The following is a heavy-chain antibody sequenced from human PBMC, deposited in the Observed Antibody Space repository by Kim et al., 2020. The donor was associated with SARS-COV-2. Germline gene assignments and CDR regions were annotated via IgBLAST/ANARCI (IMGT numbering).Heavy chain of an antibody. J-gene: IGHJ6*02. D-gene: IGHD2-8*02. CDR3: ARDLVTGQGPVYYYYGMDV. CDR1: GFTVSSNY. V-gene: IGHV3-66*01. CDR2: IYSGGST. Sequence: GGSLRLSCAASGFTVSSNYMSWVRQAPGKGLEWVSVIYSGGSTYYADSVKGRFTISRDNSKNTPYLQMNSLRAEDTAVYYCARDLVTGQGPVYYYYGMDVWGQGTTVTVSS.